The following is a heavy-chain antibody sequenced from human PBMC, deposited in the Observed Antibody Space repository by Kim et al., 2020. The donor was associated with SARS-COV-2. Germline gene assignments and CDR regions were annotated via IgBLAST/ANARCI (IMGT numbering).Heavy chain of an antibody. J-gene: IGHJ1*01. V-gene: IGHV3-53*01. CDR2: SGGGT. D-gene: IGHD2-15*01. Sequence: SGGGTSYADSVKGRFTVFRDTSKNTLFLQMNSLRVEDTAVYYCVRGVGYEWGQGTVVTVS. CDR3: VRGVGYE.